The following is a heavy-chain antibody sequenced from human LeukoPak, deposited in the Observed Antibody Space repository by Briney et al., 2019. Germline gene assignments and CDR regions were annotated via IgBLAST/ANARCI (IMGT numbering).Heavy chain of an antibody. J-gene: IGHJ3*02. CDR2: IYGGGST. CDR1: AFTVSSNY. D-gene: IGHD1-26*01. V-gene: IGHV3-66*02. CDR3: ARDHSGSYQRAFDI. Sequence: GGSLRLSCAVSAFTVSSNYVSWVRQAPGKGLEWVSVIYGGGSTNYADSVKGRFTISRDNSKNTLHLQMNSLRAEDTAVYYCARDHSGSYQRAFDIWGQGTMVTVSS.